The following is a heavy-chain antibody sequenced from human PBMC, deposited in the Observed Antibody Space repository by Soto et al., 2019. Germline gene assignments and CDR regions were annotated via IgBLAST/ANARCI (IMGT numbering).Heavy chain of an antibody. Sequence: GGSLRLSCAASGFTFSSYAMHWVRQAPGKGLEYVSAISSNGGSTYYANSVKGSFTISRENSKNTLYLQMGSLRAEDMAVYYCARTSGDFWSGYTYLDVWGKGTTVTVSS. V-gene: IGHV3-64*01. CDR2: ISSNGGST. CDR3: ARTSGDFWSGYTYLDV. CDR1: GFTFSSYA. D-gene: IGHD3-3*01. J-gene: IGHJ6*04.